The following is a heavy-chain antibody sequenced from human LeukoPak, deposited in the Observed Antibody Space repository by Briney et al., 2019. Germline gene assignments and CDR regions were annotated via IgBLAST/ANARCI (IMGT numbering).Heavy chain of an antibody. J-gene: IGHJ4*02. D-gene: IGHD1-20*01. CDR2: INHSGGT. CDR3: ASRGYNWNG. CDR1: GGSFSGYY. Sequence: SETLSLTCAVYGGSFSGYYWSWIRQPPGKGLEWIGEINHSGGTNYNPSLKSRVTISVDTSKNQFSLKLSSVTAADTAVYYCASRGYNWNGWGQGTLVTVSS. V-gene: IGHV4-34*01.